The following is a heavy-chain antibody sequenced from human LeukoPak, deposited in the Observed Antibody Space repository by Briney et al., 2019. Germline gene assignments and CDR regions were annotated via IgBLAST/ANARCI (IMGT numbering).Heavy chain of an antibody. CDR1: GGSLCSSGCS. Sequence: SGTLSVTSAVSGGSLCSSGCSCSWVRQPPGEGLGWIGYIYHSRSTYYNPSLKSRVTISVDRSKNQFSLKLSSVTAADTAVYYCARADSGYACYVYWGPGTLGTVSP. V-gene: IGHV4-30-2*01. CDR3: ARADSGYACYVY. J-gene: IGHJ4*02. D-gene: IGHD5-12*01. CDR2: IYHSRST.